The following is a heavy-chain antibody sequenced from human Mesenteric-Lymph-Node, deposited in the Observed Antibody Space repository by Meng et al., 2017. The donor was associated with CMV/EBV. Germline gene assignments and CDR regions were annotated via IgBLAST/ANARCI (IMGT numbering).Heavy chain of an antibody. Sequence: GESLKISCAASGFTVSSNYMSWVRQAPGKGLEWVSRINSDGSSTSYADSVKGRFTISRDNAKNTLYLQMNSLRAEDTAVYYCARGGDPTDYYYYGMDVWGQGTTVTVSS. CDR3: ARGGDPTDYYYYGMDV. V-gene: IGHV3-74*01. J-gene: IGHJ6*02. CDR1: GFTVSSNY. D-gene: IGHD3-16*01. CDR2: INSDGSST.